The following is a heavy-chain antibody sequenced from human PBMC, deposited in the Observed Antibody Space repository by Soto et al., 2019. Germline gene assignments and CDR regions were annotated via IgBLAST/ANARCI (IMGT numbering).Heavy chain of an antibody. Sequence: QVQLQQWGAGLLKPSETLSLTCAVNGGSFTGYYWSWVRQPTGKGLEWIGEIKDGGSTNYSPSLRRRVTISSDTSKKQFSLKVTSVTDADTAVYYCARGQEGVVATHWDQGTLVTVSS. CDR3: ARGQEGVVATH. D-gene: IGHD2-15*01. CDR2: IKDGGST. J-gene: IGHJ4*02. V-gene: IGHV4-34*01. CDR1: GGSFTGYY.